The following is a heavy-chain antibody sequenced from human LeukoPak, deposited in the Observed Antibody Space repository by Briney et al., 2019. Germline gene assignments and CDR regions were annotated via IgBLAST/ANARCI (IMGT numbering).Heavy chain of an antibody. Sequence: SETLSLTCAVYGGSFSGYYWSWIRQPPGKGLEWIGEINHSGSTNYNPSLKSRVTISVDTSKNQFSLKLSSVTAADTAVYYCAAATRGSVAGLYFFEYWGQGTLVTVSS. D-gene: IGHD6-19*01. V-gene: IGHV4-34*01. CDR3: AAATRGSVAGLYFFEY. CDR1: GGSFSGYY. CDR2: INHSGST. J-gene: IGHJ4*02.